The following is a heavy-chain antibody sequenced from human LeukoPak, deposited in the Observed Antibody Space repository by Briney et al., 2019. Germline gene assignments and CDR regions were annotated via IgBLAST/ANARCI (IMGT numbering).Heavy chain of an antibody. J-gene: IGHJ4*02. D-gene: IGHD3-22*01. CDR2: IYYSGNT. Sequence: SETLSLTCTVSGGPISSYYWSWIRQPPGKGLEWIGYIYYSGNTNYNPSLKSRVTISVDTSKNQFSLKLSSVTAADTAVYYCARHASYYDRIDYWGQGTLVTVSS. V-gene: IGHV4-59*08. CDR1: GGPISSYY. CDR3: ARHASYYDRIDY.